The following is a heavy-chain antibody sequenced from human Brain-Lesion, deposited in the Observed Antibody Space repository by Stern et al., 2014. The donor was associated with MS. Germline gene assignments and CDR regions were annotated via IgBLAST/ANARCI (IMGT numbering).Heavy chain of an antibody. V-gene: IGHV4-61*02. CDR1: GASISSGTYF. D-gene: IGHD3-22*01. J-gene: IGHJ3*02. CDR3: ARAYYYDTSGDSDAFNI. Sequence: QVQLQESGPGLVKPSQTLSLTCTVSGASISSGTYFWTWIRQPAGKGLEWIGRISTSGSTTYNPSLKSRVTISLDTSKKELSLKLSSVTAADTAVYYCARAYYYDTSGDSDAFNIWGQGTQVTVSS. CDR2: ISTSGST.